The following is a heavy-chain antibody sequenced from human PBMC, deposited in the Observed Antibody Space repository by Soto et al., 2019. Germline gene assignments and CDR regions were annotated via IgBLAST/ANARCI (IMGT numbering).Heavy chain of an antibody. CDR2: ISGSGGST. D-gene: IGHD4-4*01. V-gene: IGHV3-23*01. Sequence: EVQLLESGGGLVQPGGSLRLSCAASGFTFSSYAMSWVRQAPGKGLEWVSAISGSGGSTYYADSVKGRFTISRDNSKNTRYLQMNSLRAEDTAVYYCATISDDYSNWFDPGGQGTLVTVSS. J-gene: IGHJ5*02. CDR1: GFTFSSYA. CDR3: ATISDDYSNWFDP.